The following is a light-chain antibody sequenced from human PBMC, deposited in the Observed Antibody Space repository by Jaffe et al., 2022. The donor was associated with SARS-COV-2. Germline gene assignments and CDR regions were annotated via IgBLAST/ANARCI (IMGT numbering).Light chain of an antibody. CDR1: SSNIGSNS. Sequence: QSVLTQPPSASGTPGQRVTISCSGSSSNIGSNSINWYQQLPGTAPKVLIYSNDQRPSGVPDRFSGSKSGTSASLAISGLQSEDEGDYYCASWADSLNGVVFGGGTKLTVL. J-gene: IGLJ2*01. CDR3: ASWADSLNGVV. CDR2: SND. V-gene: IGLV1-44*01.